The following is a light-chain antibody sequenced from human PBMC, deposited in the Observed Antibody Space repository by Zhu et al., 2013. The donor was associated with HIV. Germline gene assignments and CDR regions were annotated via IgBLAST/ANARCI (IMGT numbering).Light chain of an antibody. Sequence: QSALTQPASVSGSPGQSITISCTGTSSDVGGYNYVSWYQHHPGKAPKLMIYEVSNRPSGVSDRFSGSKSGKTASLTISGLQAEDEADYYCCSYAGESTYVFGTGTTVTVL. J-gene: IGLJ1*01. CDR2: EVS. V-gene: IGLV2-14*01. CDR1: SSDVGGYNY. CDR3: CSYAGESTYV.